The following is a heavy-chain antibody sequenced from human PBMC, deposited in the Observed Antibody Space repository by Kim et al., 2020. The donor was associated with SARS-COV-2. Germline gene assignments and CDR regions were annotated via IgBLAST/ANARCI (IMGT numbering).Heavy chain of an antibody. J-gene: IGHJ4*02. D-gene: IGHD3-10*01. CDR2: ISYDGSNK. CDR1: GFTFSGYS. V-gene: IGHV3-30-3*01. CDR3: ARGPYGSGTYYDY. Sequence: GGSLRLSCAASGFTFSGYSMHWVRQAPGKGLEWVAVISYDGSNKYYADSVKGRFTISGDNSKNTLYLQMNSLRAEDTTVYYCARGPYGSGTYYDYWGQGTLVTVSS.